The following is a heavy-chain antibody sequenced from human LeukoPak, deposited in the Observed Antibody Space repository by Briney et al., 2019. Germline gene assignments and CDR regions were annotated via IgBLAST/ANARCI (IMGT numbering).Heavy chain of an antibody. J-gene: IGHJ4*02. CDR2: ISAYNGNT. CDR1: GYTFTSYG. V-gene: IGHV1-18*01. CDR3: ARADIAAAANFDY. Sequence: ASVKVSCKASGYTFTSYGISWVRQAPGQGLEWMGWISAYNGNTNYAQKLQGRVTMTTDTSTSTACMELRSLRSDDTAVYYCARADIAAAANFDYWGQGTLVTVSS. D-gene: IGHD6-13*01.